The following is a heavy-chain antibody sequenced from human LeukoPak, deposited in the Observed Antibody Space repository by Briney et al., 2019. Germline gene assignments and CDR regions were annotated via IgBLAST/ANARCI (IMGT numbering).Heavy chain of an antibody. CDR2: FDPEDGET. CDR3: ATVELFLGLAVADPYYFDY. Sequence: ASVKVSCKVSGYTLTELSMQWVGQAPGKGLEWMGGFDPEDGETIYAQKFQGKVTMTEDTSTDTAYMELSSLRSEDTAVYYCATVELFLGLAVADPYYFDYWGQGTLVTVSS. V-gene: IGHV1-24*01. J-gene: IGHJ4*02. D-gene: IGHD6-19*01. CDR1: GYTLTELS.